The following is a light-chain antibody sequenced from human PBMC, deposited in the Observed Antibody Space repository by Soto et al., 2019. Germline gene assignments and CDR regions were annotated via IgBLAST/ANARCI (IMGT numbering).Light chain of an antibody. CDR1: QSISSY. V-gene: IGKV1-33*01. J-gene: IGKJ2*01. Sequence: DIQMTQSPSSLSASVGDRVTITCRASQSISSYLNWYQQKPGKAPKLLIYHASNLETGVPSRFSGSGSGTHFTFTISSLQPEDIATYFCQQYDSFPRTFGQGTKLDLK. CDR3: QQYDSFPRT. CDR2: HAS.